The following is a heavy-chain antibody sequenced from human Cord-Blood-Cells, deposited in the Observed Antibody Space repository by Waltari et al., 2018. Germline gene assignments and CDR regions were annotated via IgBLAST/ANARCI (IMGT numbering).Heavy chain of an antibody. J-gene: IGHJ3*02. CDR3: ARLAYCSGGSCFLPDAFDI. Sequence: LVQSGAEVKKPGESLKISCKGSGYSFTSYWIGWVRQMPGKGLEWMGIIYPGDSDTRYSPSFQGQVTISADKSISTAYLQWSSLKASDTAMYYCARLAYCSGGSCFLPDAFDIWGQGTMVTVSS. D-gene: IGHD2-15*01. V-gene: IGHV5-51*01. CDR1: GYSFTSYW. CDR2: IYPGDSDT.